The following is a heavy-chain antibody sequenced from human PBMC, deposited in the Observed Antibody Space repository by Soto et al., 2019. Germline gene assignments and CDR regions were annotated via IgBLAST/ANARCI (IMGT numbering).Heavy chain of an antibody. V-gene: IGHV4-61*01. D-gene: IGHD6-19*01. CDR1: GGSVSSGSYY. Sequence: PSETLSLTCTVSGGSVSSGSYYWSWIRQPPGKGLEWIGYIYYSGSTNYNPSLKSRVTISVDTSKNQFSLKLSSVTAADTAVYYCARVRGWLDYWGQGTLVTVSS. J-gene: IGHJ4*02. CDR2: IYYSGST. CDR3: ARVRGWLDY.